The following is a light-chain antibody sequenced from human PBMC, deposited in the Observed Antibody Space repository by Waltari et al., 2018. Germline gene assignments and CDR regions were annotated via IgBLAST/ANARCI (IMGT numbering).Light chain of an antibody. V-gene: IGLV2-14*01. CDR1: SSDVGGYND. J-gene: IGLJ2*01. Sequence: QSDPTPPASVCGSPGQSITISRTGTSSDVGGYNDVSWYQQHPGNAPKLIIYDVSKRPSGVSNRFSGSKAGNTASLTISGLQAEDEADYYCSSYTSTDVVFGGGTKLTVL. CDR3: SSYTSTDVV. CDR2: DVS.